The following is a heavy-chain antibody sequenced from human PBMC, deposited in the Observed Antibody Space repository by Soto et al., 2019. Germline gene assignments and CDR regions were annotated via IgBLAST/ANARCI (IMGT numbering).Heavy chain of an antibody. V-gene: IGHV3-21*04. Sequence: GGSLRLSCAASGFTFTPYSMNWVRQAPGMGLEWVSSISSTGRYIYYAESLRGRFTISRDNAKNTLFLQMNSLRDDDTAVYYCARGRAGRGTQDHVSNFYYGLDVWGQGTTVTVSS. CDR2: ISSTGRYI. D-gene: IGHD3-10*01. CDR3: ARGRAGRGTQDHVSNFYYGLDV. J-gene: IGHJ6*02. CDR1: GFTFTPYS.